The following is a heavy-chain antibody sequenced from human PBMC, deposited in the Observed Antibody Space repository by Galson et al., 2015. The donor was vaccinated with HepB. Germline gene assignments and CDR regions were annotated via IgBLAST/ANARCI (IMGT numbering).Heavy chain of an antibody. CDR3: ARGDDDYSNYFGRWVRLFNWFEP. J-gene: IGHJ5*02. V-gene: IGHV1-8*01. CDR2: MNPNSGNT. D-gene: IGHD4-11*01. CDR1: GYTFTSYD. Sequence: SVKVSCKASGYTFTSYDINWVRQATGQGLEWMGWMNPNSGNTGYAQKFQGRVTMTRNTSISTAYMELSSLRSEDTAVYYCARGDDDYSNYFGRWVRLFNWFEPWGQGTLVTVSS.